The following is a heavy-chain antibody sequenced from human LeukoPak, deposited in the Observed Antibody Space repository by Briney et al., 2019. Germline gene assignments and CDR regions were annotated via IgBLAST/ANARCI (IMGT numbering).Heavy chain of an antibody. CDR2: IRSKAYGGTT. V-gene: IGHV3-49*03. Sequence: GGSLRLSCTASGFTFGDYAMSWFRQAPGKGLEWVGFIRSKAYGGTTEYAASVKGRFTISRDDSESIAYLQMNSLKTEDTAVYYCTSTFIVVVTAIRVVDYWGQGTLVTVSS. J-gene: IGHJ4*02. CDR3: TSTFIVVVTAIRVVDY. D-gene: IGHD2-21*02. CDR1: GFTFGDYA.